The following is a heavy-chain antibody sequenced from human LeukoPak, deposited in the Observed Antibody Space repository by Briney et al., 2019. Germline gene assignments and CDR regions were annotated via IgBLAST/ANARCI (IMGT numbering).Heavy chain of an antibody. CDR3: ASERPYYYCAGSRLYYFLY. J-gene: IGHJ4*02. D-gene: IGHD3-10*01. V-gene: IGHV3-11*05. CDR2: ISVSSSYT. CDR1: GFTFSDYT. Sequence: PGGSLRLSCAASGFTFSDYTMSWVRQAPGKGLEWVSYISVSSSYTYYADSVKGRYTISRDTAKNTLYLQMNSVRAEDTAVYYCASERPYYYCAGSRLYYFLYWGQGTLVTVSS.